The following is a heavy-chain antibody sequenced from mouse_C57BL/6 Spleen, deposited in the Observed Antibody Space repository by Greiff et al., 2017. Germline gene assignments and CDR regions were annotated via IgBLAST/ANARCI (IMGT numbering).Heavy chain of an antibody. D-gene: IGHD2-4*01. V-gene: IGHV1-80*01. J-gene: IGHJ4*01. CDR3: ARRRGLRGGGYYAMDY. CDR2: IYPGDGDT. Sequence: QVQLQQSGAELVKPGASVKISCKASGYAFSSYWMNWVKQRPGKGLEWIGQIYPGDGDTNYNGKFKGKATLTADKSSSTAYMQLRSLTSEDSAVYFCARRRGLRGGGYYAMDYWGQGTSVTVSS. CDR1: GYAFSSYW.